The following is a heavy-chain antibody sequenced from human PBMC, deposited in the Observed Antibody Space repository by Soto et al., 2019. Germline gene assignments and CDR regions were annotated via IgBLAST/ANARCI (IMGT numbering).Heavy chain of an antibody. D-gene: IGHD1-26*01. CDR1: GGSSSSYY. CDR3: ARRWPISGGYFDL. CDR2: IYYNGNT. J-gene: IGHJ2*01. Sequence: QVQLQESGPGLVKPSETLSLTCPVSGGSSSSYYWSWIRQPPGKGLEWIGYIYYNGNTNHNPSLNSRVTLSIDTSQNQSLLEPSSLPAADMAVEYCARRWPISGGYFDLWGRGTLVGVSS. V-gene: IGHV4-59*08.